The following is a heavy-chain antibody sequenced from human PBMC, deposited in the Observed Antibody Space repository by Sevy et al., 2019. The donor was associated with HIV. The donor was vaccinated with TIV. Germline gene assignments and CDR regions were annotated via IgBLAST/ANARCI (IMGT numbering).Heavy chain of an antibody. D-gene: IGHD1-7*01. Sequence: SETLSLTCAVYGGSFSGYYWSWIRQPPGKGLEWIGEINHSGSTNYNPSLKSRVTISVDTSKNQFSLKLSSVTAADTAVYYCSRRPIITGTYRYWGQGTLVTVSS. CDR2: INHSGST. J-gene: IGHJ4*02. CDR1: GGSFSGYY. CDR3: SRRPIITGTYRY. V-gene: IGHV4-34*01.